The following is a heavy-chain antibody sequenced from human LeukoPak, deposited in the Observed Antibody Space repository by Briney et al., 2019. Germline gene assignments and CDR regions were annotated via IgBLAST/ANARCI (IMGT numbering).Heavy chain of an antibody. J-gene: IGHJ6*02. D-gene: IGHD5-12*01. CDR1: GFPFSGYW. CDR2: VNQDSNNK. Sequence: QAGGSLRLSCAASGFPFSGYWMTWVRQAPGKGLEWVANVNQDSNNKNYVESVRGRFTISRDNTKNSLYLQMNSLRVEDTAVYYCAREDSGYDSPSSYYYYGMDVWGQGTTVTVSS. CDR3: AREDSGYDSPSSYYYYGMDV. V-gene: IGHV3-7*01.